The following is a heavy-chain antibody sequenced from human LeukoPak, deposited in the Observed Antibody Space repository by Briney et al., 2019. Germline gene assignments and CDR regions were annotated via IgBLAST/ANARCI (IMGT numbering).Heavy chain of an antibody. V-gene: IGHV3-48*01. CDR3: ARNKALYQPLHLAY. Sequence: PGGSLRLSCAASGFTFSSYAMNWVRQAPGKGLEWVSYISYSSGTIYSADSVKGRFTVSRDNAKNSLYLQMNSLRAEDTAVYYCARNKALYQPLHLAYWGQGTLVTVSS. D-gene: IGHD2-2*01. CDR1: GFTFSSYA. CDR2: ISYSSGTI. J-gene: IGHJ4*02.